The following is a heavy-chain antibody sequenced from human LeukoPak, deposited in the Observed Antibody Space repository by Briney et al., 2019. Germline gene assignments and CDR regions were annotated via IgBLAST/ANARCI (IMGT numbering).Heavy chain of an antibody. CDR3: ARAASGQWLVDFDY. D-gene: IGHD6-19*01. CDR1: GYTLTELS. CDR2: FDPEDGET. V-gene: IGHV1-24*01. J-gene: IGHJ4*02. Sequence: ASVKVSCKVSGYTLTELSMHWVRQAPGKGLEWMGGFDPEDGETIYAQKFQGRVTMTEDTSTDTAYMELSSLRSEDTAVYYCARAASGQWLVDFDYWGQGTLVTVSS.